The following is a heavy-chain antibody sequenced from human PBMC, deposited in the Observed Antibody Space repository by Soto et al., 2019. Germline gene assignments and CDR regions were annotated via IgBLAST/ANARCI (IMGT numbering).Heavy chain of an antibody. CDR1: GFTFSSYG. V-gene: IGHV3-33*01. CDR3: ARDRDPHNYYYYGMDV. J-gene: IGHJ6*02. CDR2: IWYDGSNK. D-gene: IGHD3-10*01. Sequence: PGGSLRLSCAASGFTFSSYGMHWVRQAPGKGLEWVAVIWYDGSNKYYADSVKGRFTISRDNSKNTLYLQMNSLRAEDTAVYYCARDRDPHNYYYYGMDVWGQGTTVTVSS.